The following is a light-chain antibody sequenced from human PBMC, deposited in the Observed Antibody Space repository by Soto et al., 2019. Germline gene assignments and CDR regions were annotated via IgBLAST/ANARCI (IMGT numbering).Light chain of an antibody. J-gene: IGKJ2*01. CDR2: GAS. CDR1: QSVSSSY. Sequence: EIVLTQSPGTLSLSPGERATLSCRASQSVSSSYLAWYQQKPGQAPRLLIYGASSRATGIPDGFSGSGSGTDFTLTISRLEPEDCAMYYCQQYGSSPLYTFGQGTKLEIK. V-gene: IGKV3-20*01. CDR3: QQYGSSPLYT.